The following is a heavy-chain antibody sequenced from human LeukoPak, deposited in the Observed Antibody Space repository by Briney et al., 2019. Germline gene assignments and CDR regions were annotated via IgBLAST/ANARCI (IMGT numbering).Heavy chain of an antibody. CDR2: ISYSGST. Sequence: SETLSLTCTVSGGSISSSSHYWGLIRQPPGKGLEWIGSISYSGSTYYNPSLNSRITISVDAPKNQFSLNLSSVTAVDTALFYCARHRHGSWFSAFDIWGQGTMVTVSS. D-gene: IGHD2-15*01. CDR1: GGSISSSSHY. J-gene: IGHJ3*02. CDR3: ARHRHGSWFSAFDI. V-gene: IGHV4-39*01.